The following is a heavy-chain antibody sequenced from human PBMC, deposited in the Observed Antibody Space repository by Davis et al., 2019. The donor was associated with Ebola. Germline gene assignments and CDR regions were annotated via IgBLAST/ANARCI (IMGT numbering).Heavy chain of an antibody. CDR3: TRGTGTYD. CDR2: IQTYVDGATT. J-gene: IGHJ4*02. CDR1: GFIFSNDW. D-gene: IGHD1-26*01. Sequence: GGSLRLSCRASGFIFSNDWMNWVRQAPGKGLEWVAHIQTYVDGATTDYNAAVKGRFTISRDDSKNTLYLQMNRLKTEDTALYYCTRGTGTYDWGQGTLVTVST. V-gene: IGHV3-15*07.